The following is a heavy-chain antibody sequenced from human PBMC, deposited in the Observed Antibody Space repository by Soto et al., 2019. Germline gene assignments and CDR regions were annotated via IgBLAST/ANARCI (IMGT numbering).Heavy chain of an antibody. Sequence: GASVKVSCQASRYTFTSYAMHWVPQAPGQKLEWMGWINAGNGNTKYSQKFQGRVTITRDTSASTAYMELSSLRSEDTAVYYCARVARIAVAGLDYWGQGTLVTVSS. V-gene: IGHV1-3*01. CDR3: ARVARIAVAGLDY. D-gene: IGHD6-19*01. CDR2: INAGNGNT. CDR1: RYTFTSYA. J-gene: IGHJ4*02.